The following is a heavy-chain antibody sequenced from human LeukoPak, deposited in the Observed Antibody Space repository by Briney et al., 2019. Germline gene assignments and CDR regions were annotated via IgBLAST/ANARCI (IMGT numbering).Heavy chain of an antibody. D-gene: IGHD3-10*01. CDR3: AREFNTYYYGSGSHDAFDI. CDR2: ITPYSGGT. J-gene: IGHJ3*02. V-gene: IGHV1-2*02. Sequence: GASVKVSCKASGYTFTDYYIHWVRQAPGQGLEWVGWITPYSGGTDYAQKFQGRVTMTMDTSISTVYMELSRLRSDDTAVYYCAREFNTYYYGSGSHDAFDIWGQGTEVTVS. CDR1: GYTFTDYY.